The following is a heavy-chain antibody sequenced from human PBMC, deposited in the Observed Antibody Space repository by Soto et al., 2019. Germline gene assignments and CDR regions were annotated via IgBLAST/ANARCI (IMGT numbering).Heavy chain of an antibody. CDR3: ARESFGSGSHYRGREFDY. D-gene: IGHD3-10*01. J-gene: IGHJ4*02. CDR1: GGSISSYY. V-gene: IGHV4-59*01. CDR2: IYYSGST. Sequence: SETLSLTCTVSGGSISSYYWSWIRQPPGKGLEWIGYIYYSGSTNYNPSLKSRVTISVDTSKNQFSLKLSSVTAADTAVYYCARESFGSGSHYRGREFDYWGQGTLVTVSS.